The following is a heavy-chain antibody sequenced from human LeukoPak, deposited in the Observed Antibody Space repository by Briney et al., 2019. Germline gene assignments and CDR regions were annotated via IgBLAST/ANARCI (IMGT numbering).Heavy chain of an antibody. J-gene: IGHJ4*02. D-gene: IGHD4-11*01. V-gene: IGHV3-23*01. CDR3: AKNRGNYYYFDY. CDR1: GFTFSSFA. CDR2: ISGSGGST. Sequence: PGGSLRLSCAASGFTFSSFAVSWVRQAPGKGLEWVSAISGSGGSTYYADSVKGRFTISRDNSKNTLYLQMNSLRAEDTAVYYCAKNRGNYYYFDYWGQGTLVTVSS.